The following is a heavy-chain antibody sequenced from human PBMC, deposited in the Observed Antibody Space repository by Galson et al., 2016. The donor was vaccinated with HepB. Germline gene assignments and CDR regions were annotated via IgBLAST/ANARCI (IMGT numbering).Heavy chain of an antibody. J-gene: IGHJ4*02. Sequence: SLRLSCAASGFTFSAYPMNWVRQAPGKGLEWVSHINHDSRAMNYALSMKDRFTISRDNAKNSLFLQMDSLSDEDTAFYYCARDINWGLDYWGQGILVTVSS. CDR1: GFTFSAYP. D-gene: IGHD7-27*01. V-gene: IGHV3-48*02. CDR2: INHDSRAM. CDR3: ARDINWGLDY.